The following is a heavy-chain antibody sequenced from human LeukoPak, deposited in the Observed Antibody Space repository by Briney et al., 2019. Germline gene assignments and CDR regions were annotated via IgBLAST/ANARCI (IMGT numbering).Heavy chain of an antibody. J-gene: IGHJ4*02. V-gene: IGHV1-8*01. D-gene: IGHD6-13*01. CDR1: GYTFTSYD. CDR3: ARGLAAAGLFDY. Sequence: GASVKVSCKASGYTFTSYDINWVRQAPGQGHEWMGWMNPNSGNTGYAQKFQGRVTMTRNTSISTAYMELSSLRSEDTAVYYCARGLAAAGLFDYWGQGTLVTVSS. CDR2: MNPNSGNT.